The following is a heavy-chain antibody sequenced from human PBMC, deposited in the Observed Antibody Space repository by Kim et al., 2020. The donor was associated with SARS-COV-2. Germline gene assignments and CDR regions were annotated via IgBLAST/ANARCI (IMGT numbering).Heavy chain of an antibody. CDR3: AKEATVTTRGGWFDP. V-gene: IGHV3-23*01. D-gene: IGHD4-17*01. Sequence: DSLKGRFTISRDNSKNTLYLQMNSLRAEDTAVYYCAKEATVTTRGGWFDPWGQGTLVTVSS. J-gene: IGHJ5*02.